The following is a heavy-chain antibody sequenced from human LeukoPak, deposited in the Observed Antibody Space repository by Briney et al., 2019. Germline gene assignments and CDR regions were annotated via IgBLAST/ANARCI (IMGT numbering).Heavy chain of an antibody. CDR1: GGSISSSSYY. CDR2: IYYSGST. Sequence: PSETLSLTCTVSGGSISSSSYYWGWIRQPPGKGLEWIGSIYYSGSTYYNPSLKSRVTISVDTSKNQFSLKLSSVTAADTAVYYCARPSSRTSLSAFDIWGQGTMVTVSS. J-gene: IGHJ3*02. D-gene: IGHD2-2*01. V-gene: IGHV4-39*01. CDR3: ARPSSRTSLSAFDI.